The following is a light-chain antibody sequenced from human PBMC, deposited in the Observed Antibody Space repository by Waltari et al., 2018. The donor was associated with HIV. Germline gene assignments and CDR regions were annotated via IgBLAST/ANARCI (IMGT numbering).Light chain of an antibody. CDR3: GSWDSSLSRVV. J-gene: IGLJ2*01. CDR1: NSTIGNNY. CDR2: DNN. V-gene: IGLV1-51*01. Sequence: QSVLTQPPSVSAAPGQKVTISCSGSNSTIGNNYVSWYQQLPGTAPKLLIYDNNKRPSGIPDRFSGSKSGTSATLGITGLQTGDEADYYCGSWDSSLSRVVFGGGTKLTVL.